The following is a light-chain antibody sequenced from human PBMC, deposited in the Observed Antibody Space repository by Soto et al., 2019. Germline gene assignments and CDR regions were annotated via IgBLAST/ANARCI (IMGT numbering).Light chain of an antibody. Sequence: MTQSPSTLSASLGDRVTITCRASQSISTWLAWYQQKPGKAPKLLIYDASSLESGVPSRFSGSGSGTEFTLTISSLQPDDFATYYCQQYNSYSGTFGQGTKVDI. CDR3: QQYNSYSGT. CDR1: QSISTW. V-gene: IGKV1-5*01. J-gene: IGKJ1*01. CDR2: DAS.